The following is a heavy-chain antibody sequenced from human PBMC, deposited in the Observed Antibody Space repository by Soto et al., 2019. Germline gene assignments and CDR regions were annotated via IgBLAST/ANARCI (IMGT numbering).Heavy chain of an antibody. CDR2: VFLGDSDA. Sequence: GESLRISCKGSVGSLSDQWIGWVRHTPDKGLEWIGFVFLGDSDARYSPAFQGQVTMSADRSSTYPQWSSLKASDTGIYYCARRRGRCSDGVCYSWWFDPWGQGTRVTVS. V-gene: IGHV5-51*01. CDR1: VGSLSDQW. CDR3: ARRRGRCSDGVCYSWWFDP. J-gene: IGHJ5*02. D-gene: IGHD2-8*01.